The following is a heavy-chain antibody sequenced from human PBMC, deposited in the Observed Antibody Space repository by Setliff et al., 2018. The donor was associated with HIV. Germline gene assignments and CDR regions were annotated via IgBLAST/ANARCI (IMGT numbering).Heavy chain of an antibody. CDR3: ATKVYCTNGVCLDAFDI. J-gene: IGHJ3*02. D-gene: IGHD2-8*01. Sequence: GASVKVSCKASGYTFTGYYIHWVRQAPGQGLEWMGRIIPNRGGTNYAQKFQGMVTMTRDTAISTAYMELRRLRSDDTAMYYCATKVYCTNGVCLDAFDIWGQGTKVTVSS. CDR2: IIPNRGGT. V-gene: IGHV1-2*06. CDR1: GYTFTGYY.